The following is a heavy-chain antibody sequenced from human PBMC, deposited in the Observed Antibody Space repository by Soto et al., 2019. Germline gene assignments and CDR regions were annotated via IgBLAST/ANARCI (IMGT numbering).Heavy chain of an antibody. CDR1: GFTFSSYE. Sequence: EVQLVESGGGLVQPGGSLRLSCAASGFTFSSYEMNWVRQAPGKGLEWVSYISSSGSTIYYADSVKGRFTISRDNARNSLYLQMNSLRAEDTAVYYCARDGTELVAFDIWGQGTMVTVSS. D-gene: IGHD1-26*01. V-gene: IGHV3-48*03. CDR3: ARDGTELVAFDI. J-gene: IGHJ3*02. CDR2: ISSSGSTI.